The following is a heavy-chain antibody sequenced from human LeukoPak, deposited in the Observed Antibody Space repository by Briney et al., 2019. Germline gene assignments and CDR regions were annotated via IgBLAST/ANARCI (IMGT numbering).Heavy chain of an antibody. CDR2: IHYSGST. CDR1: GGAVSSDNYY. Sequence: SETLSLTCTVSGGAVSSDNYYWSWIRQPPGRGLEWIGYIHYSGSTKYNPSLKSRVTMSVDTSKNQFSLKVTSVTAADTAIYYCTRTNYGDYNWFDPWGQGTLVTVSS. CDR3: TRTNYGDYNWFDP. J-gene: IGHJ5*02. V-gene: IGHV4-61*01. D-gene: IGHD4-17*01.